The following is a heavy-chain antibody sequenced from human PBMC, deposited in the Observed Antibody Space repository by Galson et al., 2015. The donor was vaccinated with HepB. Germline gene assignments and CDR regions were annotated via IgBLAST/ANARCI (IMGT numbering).Heavy chain of an antibody. D-gene: IGHD6-13*01. J-gene: IGHJ4*02. CDR1: GFTFSIHW. V-gene: IGHV3-7*03. CDR3: ASPYKSTWYSVDH. CDR2: INPDGSEI. Sequence: SLRLSCAASGFTFSIHWMTWLRRVPGKGLEWVTNINPDGSEIYYVDSVKGRFTISRDNAKNSLYSQMNSLRDDDTAVYYCASPYKSTWYSVDHWGPGTLVTVSS.